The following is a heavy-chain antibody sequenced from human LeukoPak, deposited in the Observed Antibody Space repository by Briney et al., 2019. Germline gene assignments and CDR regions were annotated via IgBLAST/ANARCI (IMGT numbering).Heavy chain of an antibody. J-gene: IGHJ4*02. V-gene: IGHV1-46*01. Sequence: ASVKVSRKTSGYTFTTYYMHWVRQAPGQGLEWMGIINPSGGTTKYAQKFQGRVTMTRDTSTTTLYMELSSLRSEDTAVYYCARGRPGSGWSFDYWGQGTLVTVSS. CDR2: INPSGGTT. D-gene: IGHD6-19*01. CDR1: GYTFTTYY. CDR3: ARGRPGSGWSFDY.